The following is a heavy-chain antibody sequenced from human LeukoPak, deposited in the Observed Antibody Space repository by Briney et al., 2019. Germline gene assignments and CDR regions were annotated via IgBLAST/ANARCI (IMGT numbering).Heavy chain of an antibody. CDR1: GYTFTGYY. D-gene: IGHD6-13*01. J-gene: IGHJ4*02. Sequence: ASVKVSCKASGYTFTGYYMHWVRQAPGQGLEWMGWINPNSGGTNYAQKFQGRVTMTRDTSISTAYMELSRLRSDDTAVYYCARGIAAAGTGGSDYWGQGTLVTVSS. CDR3: ARGIAAAGTGGSDY. V-gene: IGHV1-2*02. CDR2: INPNSGGT.